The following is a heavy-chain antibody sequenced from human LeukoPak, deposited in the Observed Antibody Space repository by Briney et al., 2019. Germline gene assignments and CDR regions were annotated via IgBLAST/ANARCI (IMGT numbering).Heavy chain of an antibody. CDR1: GFTFSDYY. CDR3: ARASSVLSWAFDY. CDR2: SSSSGSII. J-gene: IGHJ4*02. Sequence: KAGGSLRLFCAASGFTFSDYYMSWIRQAPGKGLEWVSYSSSSGSIIYYADSVKGRFAISRDNAKNSLYLQMNSLRAEDTAVYYCARASSVLSWAFDYWGQGTLVTVSS. D-gene: IGHD3-16*01. V-gene: IGHV3-11*01.